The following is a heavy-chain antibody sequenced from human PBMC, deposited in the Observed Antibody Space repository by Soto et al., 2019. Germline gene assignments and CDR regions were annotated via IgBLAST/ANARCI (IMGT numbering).Heavy chain of an antibody. V-gene: IGHV4-59*01. Sequence: SETLSLTCTVSGGSISSYYWSWIRQPPGKGLEWIGYIYYSGSTNYNPSLKSRVTISVDTSKNQFSLKLSSVTAADTAVYYCARVPGLAESPTYYYYGMDVWGQGTTVTVSS. CDR2: IYYSGST. J-gene: IGHJ6*02. D-gene: IGHD1-1*01. CDR1: GGSISSYY. CDR3: ARVPGLAESPTYYYYGMDV.